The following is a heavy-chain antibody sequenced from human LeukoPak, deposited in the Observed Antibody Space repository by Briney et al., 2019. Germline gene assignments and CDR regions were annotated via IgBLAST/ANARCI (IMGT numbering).Heavy chain of an antibody. Sequence: GGSLRLSCAASGFTFDDYAMHWVRQAPGKGLEWVSGISWNSGSIGYADSVKGRYTISRDNAKNSLYLQMNSLRAEDTALYYCAKDIRGSSLYYFDYWGQGTLVTVSS. CDR3: AKDIRGSSLYYFDY. V-gene: IGHV3-9*01. J-gene: IGHJ4*02. D-gene: IGHD6-13*01. CDR1: GFTFDDYA. CDR2: ISWNSGSI.